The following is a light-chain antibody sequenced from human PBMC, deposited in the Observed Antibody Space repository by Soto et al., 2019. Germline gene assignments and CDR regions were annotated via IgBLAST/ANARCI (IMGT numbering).Light chain of an antibody. V-gene: IGKV4-1*01. CDR2: WAS. CDR3: QQYYRSSWT. CDR1: QSVLYSSKNKIY. Sequence: IVMTQSPDSLAVSLGETATINCKSSQSVLYSSKNKIYLAWYQQKPGQAPKLLMYWASTRESGVPDRFSGSGSGTDFTLTISSLQAEDAAVYYCQQYYRSSWTFGQGTKV. J-gene: IGKJ1*01.